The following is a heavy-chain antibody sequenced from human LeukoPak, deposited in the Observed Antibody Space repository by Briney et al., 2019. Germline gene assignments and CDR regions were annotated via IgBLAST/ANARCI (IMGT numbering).Heavy chain of an antibody. J-gene: IGHJ5*02. Sequence: SETLSLTCTVSGGSISTYYWSWIWQPPGQGLEWIGYIYYSGSTDYNPSLKGRVTMSVDTSKNQFSLKLSSVTAADTAVYYCARGNDFLSGYSYATWGQGTLVTVSS. CDR2: IYYSGST. V-gene: IGHV4-59*01. CDR3: ARGNDFLSGYSYAT. D-gene: IGHD3-3*01. CDR1: GGSISTYY.